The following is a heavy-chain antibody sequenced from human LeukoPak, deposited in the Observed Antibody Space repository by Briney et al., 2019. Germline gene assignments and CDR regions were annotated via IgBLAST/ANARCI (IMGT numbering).Heavy chain of an antibody. CDR2: ISYDGSNN. V-gene: IGHV3-30-3*01. J-gene: IGHJ4*02. D-gene: IGHD1-7*01. CDR3: TKDWNSQFDY. Sequence: GRSLRLSCAASGFTFSSYAMHWVRQAPGKGLEWVAVISYDGSNNYYADSVKGRFTISRDNSKNILYLQMNSLRADDTAIYYCTKDWNSQFDYWGQGTLVTVSS. CDR1: GFTFSSYA.